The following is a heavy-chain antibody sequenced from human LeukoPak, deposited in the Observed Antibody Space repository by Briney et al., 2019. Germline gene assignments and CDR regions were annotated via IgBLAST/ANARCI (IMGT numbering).Heavy chain of an antibody. CDR2: IWYDGSNK. Sequence: RPGGSLRLSCAASGFTFSSYGMHWVHQAPGKGLEWVAVIWYDGSNKYYADSVKGRFTISRDNSKNTLYLQMNSLRAEDTAVYYCAKDTGKFTVTKISDYWGQGTLVTVSS. J-gene: IGHJ4*02. D-gene: IGHD4-11*01. V-gene: IGHV3-33*06. CDR3: AKDTGKFTVTKISDY. CDR1: GFTFSSYG.